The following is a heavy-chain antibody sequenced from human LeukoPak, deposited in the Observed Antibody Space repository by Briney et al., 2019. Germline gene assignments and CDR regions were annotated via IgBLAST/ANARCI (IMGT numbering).Heavy chain of an antibody. CDR1: GYSISSGYY. D-gene: IGHD3-10*01. J-gene: IGHJ4*02. V-gene: IGHV4-38-2*02. CDR3: ARDYYGSGTQGY. CDR2: IYHSGST. Sequence: PSETLSLTCTVSGYSISSGYYWGWIRQPPGKGLEWIGSIYHSGSTYYNPSLKSRVTISVDTSKNQFSLKLSSVTAADTAVYYCARDYYGSGTQGYWGQGTLVTVSS.